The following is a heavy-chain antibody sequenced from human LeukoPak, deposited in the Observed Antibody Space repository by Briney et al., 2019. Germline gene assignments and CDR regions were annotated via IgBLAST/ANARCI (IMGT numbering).Heavy chain of an antibody. Sequence: GGSLRLSCAASGFTFSSYEMSWVRQAPAKGLEWVSYISSSGSTIYYADSVKGRFTISRDNAKNSLYLQMNSLRAEDTAVYYCARAGIWAAPFFYWGQGTLVTVSS. J-gene: IGHJ4*02. D-gene: IGHD2-15*01. CDR3: ARAGIWAAPFFY. CDR1: GFTFSSYE. V-gene: IGHV3-48*03. CDR2: ISSSGSTI.